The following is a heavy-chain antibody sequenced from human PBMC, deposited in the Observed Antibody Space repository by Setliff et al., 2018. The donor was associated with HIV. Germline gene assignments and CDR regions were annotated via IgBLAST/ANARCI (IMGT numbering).Heavy chain of an antibody. Sequence: GESLKISCHLSGYSSVDFWIGWVRQMPGKGLEWVGFIYPGESDSRYSPSFRGQVTISADKSTTTAYLDWASLKASDTAMYYCVRYIGAAAGYIDHWGQGTLVTVSS. D-gene: IGHD6-13*01. V-gene: IGHV5-51*01. CDR3: VRYIGAAAGYIDH. CDR1: GYSSVDFW. CDR2: IYPGESDS. J-gene: IGHJ4*02.